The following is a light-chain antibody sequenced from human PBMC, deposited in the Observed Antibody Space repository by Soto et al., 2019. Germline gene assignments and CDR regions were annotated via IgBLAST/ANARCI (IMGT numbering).Light chain of an antibody. V-gene: IGLV2-8*01. J-gene: IGLJ2*01. CDR2: EVS. Sequence: QSALTQPPSASGSPGQSVTISCAGTYSDIGDYNYVSWYQQHPGKVPKLIISEVSKRPSGVPDRFSGSKSGYTASLTVSDLQPADEAVYYCSSYSGTNSNVIFGGGTKVT. CDR3: SSYSGTNSNVI. CDR1: YSDIGDYNY.